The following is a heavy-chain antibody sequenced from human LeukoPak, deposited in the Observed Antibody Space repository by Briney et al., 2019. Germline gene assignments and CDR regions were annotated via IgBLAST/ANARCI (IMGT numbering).Heavy chain of an antibody. D-gene: IGHD3-22*01. V-gene: IGHV3-23*01. CDR2: ISGSGGST. CDR1: GFTFSSYA. J-gene: IGHJ4*02. CDR3: AKDVTYYYDSSGYLSP. Sequence: GGSLRLSSAASGFTFSSYAMSWVRQAPGKGLEWVSAISGSGGSTYYADSVKGRFTISRDNSKNTLYLQMNSLRAEDTAVYYCAKDVTYYYDSSGYLSPRGQGTLVTVSS.